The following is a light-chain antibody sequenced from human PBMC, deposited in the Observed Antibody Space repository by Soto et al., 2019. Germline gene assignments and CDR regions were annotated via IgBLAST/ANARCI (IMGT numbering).Light chain of an antibody. CDR3: SSYTSSSTLVL. CDR1: SGDVGGYNF. Sequence: QPASVSGSPGQSITISCTGASGDVGGYNFVSWYQQHPGKAPQLIIYEVSNRPSGVSNRFSGSKSGNTASLTISGLQAEDEADYYCSSYTSSSTLVLFGGGTKLTVL. J-gene: IGLJ2*01. V-gene: IGLV2-14*01. CDR2: EVS.